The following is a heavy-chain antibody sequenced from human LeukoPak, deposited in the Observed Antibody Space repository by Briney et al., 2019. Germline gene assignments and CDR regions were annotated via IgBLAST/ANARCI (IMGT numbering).Heavy chain of an antibody. Sequence: GGSLRLSCAASGFTFSSYAMSWARQAPGKGLEWVSAISGSGGSTYYADSVKGRFTISRDNSKNTLYLQMNSLRAEDTAVYYCAKDLGIYDFWSGYYADETYYFDYWGQGTLVTVSS. D-gene: IGHD3-3*01. CDR3: AKDLGIYDFWSGYYADETYYFDY. CDR1: GFTFSSYA. CDR2: ISGSGGST. J-gene: IGHJ4*02. V-gene: IGHV3-23*01.